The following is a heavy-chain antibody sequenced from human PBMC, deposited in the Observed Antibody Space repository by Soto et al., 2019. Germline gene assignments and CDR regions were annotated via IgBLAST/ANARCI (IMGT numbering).Heavy chain of an antibody. CDR2: IYYSGTS. Sequence: PSETLSLTCTVSGASISSNIYYWAWIRQPPGKGLEWIGNIYYSGTSSYNPSLKSRVTISVDTSKNQFSLKLSSVTAADTALYYCARHGGSRYDILTGYSPEAYSFDYWGQGTLVTVSS. CDR3: ARHGGSRYDILTGYSPEAYSFDY. CDR1: GASISSNIYY. J-gene: IGHJ4*02. V-gene: IGHV4-39*01. D-gene: IGHD3-9*01.